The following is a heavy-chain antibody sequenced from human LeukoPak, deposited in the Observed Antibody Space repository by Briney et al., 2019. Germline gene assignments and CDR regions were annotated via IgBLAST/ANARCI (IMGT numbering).Heavy chain of an antibody. CDR3: ARDRRGYSGYDPSPFDY. V-gene: IGHV1-18*01. CDR2: ISAYNGNT. J-gene: IGHJ4*02. CDR1: GYTFTSYG. Sequence: ASVKVSCKASGYTFTSYGISWVRQAPGQGLEWMGWISAYNGNTNYAQKLQGRVTMTTDTSTSTAYMELRSLRSEDTAVYYCARDRRGYSGYDPSPFDYWGQGTLVTVSS. D-gene: IGHD5-12*01.